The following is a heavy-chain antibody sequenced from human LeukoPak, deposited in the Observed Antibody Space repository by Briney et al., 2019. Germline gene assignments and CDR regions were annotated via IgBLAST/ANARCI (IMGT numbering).Heavy chain of an antibody. CDR3: ARGGYFGSFFGY. CDR2: ITSSSSYI. J-gene: IGHJ4*02. Sequence: GGSLRLSCAASGFTFNTYNMNWVRQAPGKGLEWVSSITSSSSYIYYADSVKGRFTISRDNAKNSLYLQMNSLRAEDTAVYYCARGGYFGSFFGYWGQGTLVTVSS. CDR1: GFTFNTYN. V-gene: IGHV3-21*01. D-gene: IGHD2-15*01.